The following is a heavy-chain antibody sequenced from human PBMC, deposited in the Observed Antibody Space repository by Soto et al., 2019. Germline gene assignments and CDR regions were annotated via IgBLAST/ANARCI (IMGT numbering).Heavy chain of an antibody. Sequence: ASVNVYSKASGYTFTSYGISWARQAPGQGLEWMGWISAYNGNTNYAQKLQGRVTMTTDTSTSTAYMELRSLRSDDTAVYYCARSGYCSSTSCSLLDYWGQGTLVTVSS. D-gene: IGHD2-2*03. CDR1: GYTFTSYG. CDR3: ARSGYCSSTSCSLLDY. V-gene: IGHV1-18*01. CDR2: ISAYNGNT. J-gene: IGHJ4*02.